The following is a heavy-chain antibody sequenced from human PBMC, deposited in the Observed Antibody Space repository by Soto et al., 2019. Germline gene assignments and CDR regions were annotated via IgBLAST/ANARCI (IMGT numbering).Heavy chain of an antibody. CDR1: GFTFSSYG. V-gene: IGHV3-33*01. D-gene: IGHD2-15*01. Sequence: PGGSLRLSCAASGFTFSSYGMHWVRQAPGKGLEWVAVIWYDGSNKYYADSVKGRFTISRDNSKNTLYLQMNSPRAEDTAVYYCARVVAAEASRLDYWGQGTLVIVS. CDR3: ARVVAAEASRLDY. J-gene: IGHJ4*02. CDR2: IWYDGSNK.